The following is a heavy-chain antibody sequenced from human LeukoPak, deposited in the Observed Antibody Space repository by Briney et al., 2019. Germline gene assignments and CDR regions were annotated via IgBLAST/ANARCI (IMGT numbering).Heavy chain of an antibody. CDR1: GYTVTSYA. J-gene: IGHJ4*02. V-gene: IGHV1-3*01. Sequence: ASVKVSCKASGYTVTSYAMHWVRQATGQRLEWMGWINAGNGNTKYSQKFQGRVTITRDTSASTAYMELSSLRSEDTAVYYCARAGRLRYFDRWGQGTLVTVSS. D-gene: IGHD3-9*01. CDR3: ARAGRLRYFDR. CDR2: INAGNGNT.